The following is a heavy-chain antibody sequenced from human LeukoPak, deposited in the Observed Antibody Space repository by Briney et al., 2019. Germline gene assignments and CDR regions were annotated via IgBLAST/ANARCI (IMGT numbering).Heavy chain of an antibody. J-gene: IGHJ6*03. CDR1: GFTFNFYA. CDR3: AKRGVQVVVPAAATMDF. D-gene: IGHD2-2*01. V-gene: IGHV3-23*01. CDR2: ISGSGGST. Sequence: GGSLRLSCAASGFTFNFYAMSWVRQAPGKGLEWVSAISGSGGSTYYADSVKGRLTISRDNSKNTLYLQMNSLRVEDTAVYYCAKRGVQVVVPAAATMDFWGKGTTVTVSS.